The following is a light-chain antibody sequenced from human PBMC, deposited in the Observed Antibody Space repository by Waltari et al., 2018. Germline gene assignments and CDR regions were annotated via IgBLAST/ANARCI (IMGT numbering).Light chain of an antibody. CDR3: SSWDFRLTIWV. J-gene: IGLJ3*02. CDR2: RDN. Sequence: QSALTQPPSVSGTPGQKVTISCSGGRSNIGTNYVNWYQHFAGSAPKLLFYRDNQRHSGVPARFSVSKSGTSASLAISDLRPEDEADYYCSSWDFRLTIWVFGGGSRLTVL. V-gene: IGLV1-47*01. CDR1: RSNIGTNY.